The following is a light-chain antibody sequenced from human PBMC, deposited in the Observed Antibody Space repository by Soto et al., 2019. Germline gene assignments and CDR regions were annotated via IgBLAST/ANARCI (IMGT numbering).Light chain of an antibody. J-gene: IGKJ2*01. CDR2: GAS. V-gene: IGKV3-20*01. CDR1: QSISSSY. Sequence: EIVLTQSPDTLSLSPGERATLSCRASQSISSSYLAWFQQKPGQAPRLLLYGASSRATGIPDRFTGSGSGTDCPLTISRLEPEDSAVYYCQLYGSSPMYTFGRGTRLELK. CDR3: QLYGSSPMYT.